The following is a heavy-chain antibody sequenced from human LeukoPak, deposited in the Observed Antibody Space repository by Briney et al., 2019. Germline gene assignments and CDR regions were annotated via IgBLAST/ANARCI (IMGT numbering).Heavy chain of an antibody. Sequence: GGSLRLSCAASGFTFSSYAMHWVRQAPGKGLEWVAVISYDGSNKYYADSVKGRFTISRDNAKNSLHLQMNSLRAEDTAVYYCTRDPSEASHPYYFDYWGQGILVTVSS. CDR1: GFTFSSYA. CDR2: ISYDGSNK. J-gene: IGHJ4*02. V-gene: IGHV3-30*04. CDR3: TRDPSEASHPYYFDY. D-gene: IGHD6-25*01.